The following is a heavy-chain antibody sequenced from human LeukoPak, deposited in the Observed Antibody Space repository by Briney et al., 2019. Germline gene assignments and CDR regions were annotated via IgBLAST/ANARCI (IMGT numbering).Heavy chain of an antibody. CDR1: GFTFSTYG. CDR3: ASAAGPFDN. V-gene: IGHV3-33*08. Sequence: GGSLRLSCAASGFTFSTYGMHWVRQAPGKGLEWVAVIWFDGSIKYYADSVKGRFTISRDNSKNTLYLQMNSLRAEDTALYYCASAAGPFDNWGQGTLVTVSS. D-gene: IGHD6-19*01. J-gene: IGHJ4*02. CDR2: IWFDGSIK.